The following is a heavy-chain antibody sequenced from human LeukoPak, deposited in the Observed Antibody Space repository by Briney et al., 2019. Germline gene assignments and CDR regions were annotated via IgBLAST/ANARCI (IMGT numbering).Heavy chain of an antibody. V-gene: IGHV3-30-3*01. CDR1: GFTFSSYA. CDR3: ARGDAVAGPRILLDY. J-gene: IGHJ4*02. CDR2: ISYDGSNK. D-gene: IGHD6-19*01. Sequence: GSLRLSCAASGFTFSSYAMHWVRQAPGKGLEWVAVISYDGSNKYYADSVKGRFTISRDNSKNTLYLQMNSLRAEDTAVYYCARGDAVAGPRILLDYWGQGTLVTVSS.